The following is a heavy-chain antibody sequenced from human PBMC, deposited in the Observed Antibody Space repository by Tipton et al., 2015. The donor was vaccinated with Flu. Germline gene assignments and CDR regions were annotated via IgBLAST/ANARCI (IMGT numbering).Heavy chain of an antibody. J-gene: IGHJ4*02. Sequence: SLRLSCAASGFTFSSYWMSWVRQAPGKGLEWVANIKQDGSEKYYVDSVKGRFTISRDNAKNSLYLQMNSLRAEDTAVYYCASHHITAIFGVVTTLGGYWGQGTLVPASS. D-gene: IGHD3-3*01. CDR2: IKQDGSEK. CDR3: ASHHITAIFGVVTTLGGY. V-gene: IGHV3-7*01. CDR1: GFTFSSYW.